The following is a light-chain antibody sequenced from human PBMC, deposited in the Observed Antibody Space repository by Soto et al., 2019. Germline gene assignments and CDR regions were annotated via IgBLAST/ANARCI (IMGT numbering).Light chain of an antibody. J-gene: IGKJ5*01. V-gene: IGKV3-11*01. CDR1: QIVSNNY. Sequence: EIVLTQSPGTLSLSPGERATLSCRASQIVSNNYLAWYQQKPGQAPRLLIYDASNRATGIPARFSGSGSGTDFTPTISSLEPEDFAVYYCQQRSNWPPITFGQGTRVEIK. CDR3: QQRSNWPPIT. CDR2: DAS.